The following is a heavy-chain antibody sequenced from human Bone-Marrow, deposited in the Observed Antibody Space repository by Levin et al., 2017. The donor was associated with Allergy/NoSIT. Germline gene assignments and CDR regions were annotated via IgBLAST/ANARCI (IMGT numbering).Heavy chain of an antibody. V-gene: IGHV7-4-1*02. CDR3: ARDPGYCSGGSCYPDAFDI. J-gene: IGHJ3*02. CDR1: XXXXXXXX. Sequence: ASVKVSCKASXXXXXXXXRKGGRQAPEQGLEWMGWINTNTGNPTYAQGFTGRFVFSLDTSVSTAYLQISSLKAEDTAVYYCARDPGYCSGGSCYPDAFDIWGQGTMVTVSS. CDR2: INTNTGNP. D-gene: IGHD2-15*01.